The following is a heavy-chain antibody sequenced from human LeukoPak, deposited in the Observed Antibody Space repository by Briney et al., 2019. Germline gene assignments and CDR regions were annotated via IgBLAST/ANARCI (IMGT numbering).Heavy chain of an antibody. CDR3: ARVTCSSTSCRKKYYYYYYGMDV. V-gene: IGHV4-38-2*01. CDR1: GYSLTSGYY. Sequence: SETLSLTCAVSGYSLTSGYYWSWIRQPPGKGLEWIGRIYHSGSTYYKPSLKSRVTISVDTSKNQFSLKLSSVTAADTAVYYCARVTCSSTSCRKKYYYYYYGMDVWGKGTTVTVSS. D-gene: IGHD2-2*01. J-gene: IGHJ6*04. CDR2: IYHSGST.